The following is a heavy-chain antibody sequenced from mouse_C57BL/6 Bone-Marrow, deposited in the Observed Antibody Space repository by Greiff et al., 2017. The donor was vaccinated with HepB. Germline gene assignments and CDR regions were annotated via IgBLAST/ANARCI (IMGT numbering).Heavy chain of an antibody. CDR2: IDPSDSET. J-gene: IGHJ2*01. CDR1: GYTFTSYW. V-gene: IGHV1-52*01. CDR3: AREVGSTMITNYFDY. D-gene: IGHD2-4*01. Sequence: VQLQQPGAELVRPGSSVKLSCKASGYTFTSYWMHWVKQRPIQGLEWIGNIDPSDSETHYNQKFKDKATLTVDKSSSTAYMQLSSLTSEDSAVYYSAREVGSTMITNYFDYWGRGTTLTVSS.